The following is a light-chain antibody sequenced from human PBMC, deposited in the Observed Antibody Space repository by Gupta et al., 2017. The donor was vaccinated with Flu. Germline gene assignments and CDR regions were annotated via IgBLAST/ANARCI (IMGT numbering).Light chain of an antibody. CDR2: DVN. Sequence: QHPGKAPKLIIYDVNNRPSGASDRFSGSKSGNTASLTISGLPAEVEASYYCCAFSITTTSSYVLGTGTEVIVL. V-gene: IGLV2-14*03. CDR3: CAFSITTTSSYV. J-gene: IGLJ1*01.